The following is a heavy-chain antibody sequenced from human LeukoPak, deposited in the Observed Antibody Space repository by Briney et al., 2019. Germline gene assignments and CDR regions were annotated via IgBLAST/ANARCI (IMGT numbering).Heavy chain of an antibody. V-gene: IGHV3-21*01. J-gene: IGHJ6*03. CDR3: ARVKAGATVENFYYYYIDV. CDR1: GFAFSTYS. CDR2: ITSISSYI. Sequence: PGGSLRLSCAASGFAFSTYSMNWVRQASGKGLEWVSSITSISSYIKYSDSVRGRFTISRDNAKNSLYLQMNSLRAEDTAVYYCARVKAGATVENFYYYYIDVWAKGTTVTVSS. D-gene: IGHD1/OR15-1a*01.